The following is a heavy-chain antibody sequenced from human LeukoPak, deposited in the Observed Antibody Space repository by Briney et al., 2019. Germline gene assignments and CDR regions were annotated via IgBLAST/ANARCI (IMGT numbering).Heavy chain of an antibody. V-gene: IGHV3-30*04. Sequence: PGRSLRLSCAASGFTFSSYAMHWVRQAPGKGLEGVAVISYDGSNKYYADSVKGRFTISRDNSKNTLYLQMNSLRAEDTAVYYCAKVRAEVVPAAMVYGNWFDPWGQGTLVTVSS. CDR1: GFTFSSYA. J-gene: IGHJ5*02. D-gene: IGHD2-2*01. CDR2: ISYDGSNK. CDR3: AKVRAEVVPAAMVYGNWFDP.